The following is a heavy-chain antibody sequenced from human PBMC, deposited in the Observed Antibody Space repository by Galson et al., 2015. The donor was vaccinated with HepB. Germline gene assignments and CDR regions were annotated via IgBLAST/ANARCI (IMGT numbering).Heavy chain of an antibody. CDR1: TFIFSTYS. J-gene: IGHJ5*02. Sequence: SLRLSCAASTFIFSTYSMNWVRQAPGKGPEWVSYISSSSTTIYYADSVKGRFTISRDNAKNSLYLQMNSLRAEDTAVYYCARAARWLDPWGQGTLVLVSS. CDR2: ISSSSTTI. V-gene: IGHV3-48*04. CDR3: ARAARWLDP.